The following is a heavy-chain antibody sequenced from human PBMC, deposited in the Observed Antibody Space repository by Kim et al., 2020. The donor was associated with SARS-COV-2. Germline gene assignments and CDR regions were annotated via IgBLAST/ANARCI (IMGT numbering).Heavy chain of an antibody. D-gene: IGHD3-10*01. CDR1: GFTFSSYG. Sequence: GGSLRLSCAASGFTFSSYGMHWVRQAPGKGLEWVAVIWYDGSNKYYADSVKGRFTISRDNSKNTLYLQMNSLRAEDTAVYYCARENYGSGSYYDYYYYMDVWGKGTTVTVSS. V-gene: IGHV3-33*01. J-gene: IGHJ6*03. CDR3: ARENYGSGSYYDYYYYMDV. CDR2: IWYDGSNK.